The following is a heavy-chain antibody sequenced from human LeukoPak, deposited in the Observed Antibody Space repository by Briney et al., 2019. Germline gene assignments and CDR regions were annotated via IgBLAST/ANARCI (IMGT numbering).Heavy chain of an antibody. CDR1: GFTFSSYA. D-gene: IGHD6-13*01. V-gene: IGHV3-23*01. J-gene: IGHJ4*02. Sequence: GGSLRLSCAAFGFTFSSYAMSWVRQAPGKGLEWVSAISGSGGSTYYADSVKGRFTISRDNSKDTLYLQMNSLRAEDTAVYYCAKVEYTTSWYGVGSLDYWGQGTLVTVSS. CDR2: ISGSGGST. CDR3: AKVEYTTSWYGVGSLDY.